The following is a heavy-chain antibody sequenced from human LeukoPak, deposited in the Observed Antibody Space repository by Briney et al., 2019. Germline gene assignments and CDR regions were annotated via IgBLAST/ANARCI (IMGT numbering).Heavy chain of an antibody. D-gene: IGHD6-19*01. V-gene: IGHV1-69*05. CDR1: GGTFSSYA. CDR2: IIPIFGTA. J-gene: IGHJ6*03. CDR3: ARDLSPLGSSGYMRYYYYYMDV. Sequence: SVKVSCKASGGTFSSYAISWVRQAPGQGLEWMGRIIPIFGTANYAQKFQGRVTITTDESTSTAYMELSSRRSEDTAVYYCARDLSPLGSSGYMRYYYYYMDVWGKGTTVTVSS.